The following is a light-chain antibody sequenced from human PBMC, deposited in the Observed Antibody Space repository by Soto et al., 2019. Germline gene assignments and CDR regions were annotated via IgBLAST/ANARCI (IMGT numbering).Light chain of an antibody. V-gene: IGLV2-14*01. CDR3: SSYTSSSTPYV. J-gene: IGLJ1*01. CDR2: DVS. Sequence: QSALTQPASVSGSPGQSITISCTGTSSDVGGYNYVSWYQQHPCKAPKLMIYDVSNRPSGVSNHFSGSKSGNTASLTISGLQAEDEADYYCSSYTSSSTPYVFGTGTKVTVL. CDR1: SSDVGGYNY.